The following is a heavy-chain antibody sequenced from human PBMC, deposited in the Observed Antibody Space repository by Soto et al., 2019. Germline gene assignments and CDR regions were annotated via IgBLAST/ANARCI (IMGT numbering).Heavy chain of an antibody. D-gene: IGHD2-15*01. V-gene: IGHV1-3*01. J-gene: IGHJ6*03. CDR3: ARVGTGGGSKPSTGKLSNYYYYMDV. Sequence: QVQLVQSGAEVKKPGASVKVSCKASGYTFTSYAMHWVRQAPGQRLEWMGWINAGNGNTKYSQKFQGRVTITRDTSASTAYMELSSLRSEDTAVYYCARVGTGGGSKPSTGKLSNYYYYMDVWGKGTTVAVSS. CDR2: INAGNGNT. CDR1: GYTFTSYA.